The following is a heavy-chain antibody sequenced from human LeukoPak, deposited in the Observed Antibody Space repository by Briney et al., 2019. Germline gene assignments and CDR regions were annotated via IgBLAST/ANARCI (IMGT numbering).Heavy chain of an antibody. CDR2: IYYSGST. V-gene: IGHV4-59*01. CDR1: GGSISSYY. Sequence: SETLSLTCTVSGGSISSYYWSWIRQPPGKGLEWIGYIYYSGSTNYNPSLKSRVTISLDTSKNQFSLKLSSVTAADTAVYYCASSPYCSGGSCYSGAFDIWGQGTMVTVSS. D-gene: IGHD2-15*01. J-gene: IGHJ3*02. CDR3: ASSPYCSGGSCYSGAFDI.